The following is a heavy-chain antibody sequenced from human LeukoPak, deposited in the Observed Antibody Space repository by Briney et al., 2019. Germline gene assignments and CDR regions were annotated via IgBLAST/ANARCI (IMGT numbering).Heavy chain of an antibody. D-gene: IGHD2-2*01. Sequence: SETLSLTCAVYGVSFSDYFWGWIRQPPGKGLEWIGEVNHSGRTYYNPSLKSRVTISVDTSKNQFSLNLSSVTAADTAVYYCARDVVVVPAAIHYGMDVWGQGTTVTVSS. CDR2: VNHSGRT. CDR3: ARDVVVVPAAIHYGMDV. J-gene: IGHJ6*02. V-gene: IGHV4-34*01. CDR1: GVSFSDYF.